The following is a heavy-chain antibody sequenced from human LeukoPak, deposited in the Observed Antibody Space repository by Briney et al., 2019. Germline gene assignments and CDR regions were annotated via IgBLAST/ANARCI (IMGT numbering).Heavy chain of an antibody. CDR3: AKDSAGYSTLDYYYYMDV. CDR2: ISWDGGST. J-gene: IGHJ6*03. CDR1: GFTFDDYT. V-gene: IGHV3-43*01. Sequence: GGSLRLSCAASGFTFDDYTMHWVRQAPGRGLEWVSLISWDGGSTYYADSVKGRFTISRDNSKNSLYLQMNSLRTEDTALYYCAKDSAGYSTLDYYYYMDVWGKGTTVTVSS. D-gene: IGHD3-9*01.